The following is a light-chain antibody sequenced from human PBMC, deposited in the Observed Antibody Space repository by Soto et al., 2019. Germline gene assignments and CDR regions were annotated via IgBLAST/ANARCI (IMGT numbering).Light chain of an antibody. Sequence: QSALTQPASVSGSPGQSITISCTGTSSDVGNYNYISWYQQYPGRVTKLLIYMVSTRASGVSNRFSGSKSGNTASLTSSQLQDEDEYDYFCTSPTPGGLYVFGTGTKLTVL. CDR2: MVS. J-gene: IGLJ1*01. CDR1: SSDVGNYNY. CDR3: TSPTPGGLYV. V-gene: IGLV2-14*01.